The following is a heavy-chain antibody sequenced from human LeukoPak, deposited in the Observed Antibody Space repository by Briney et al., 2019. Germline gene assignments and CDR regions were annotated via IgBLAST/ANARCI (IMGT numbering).Heavy chain of an antibody. CDR2: IYPGDSDT. Sequence: GESLQISCKGSGYSFTSYWIGWVRQMPGKGLEWMGIIYPGDSDTRYSPSFQGQVTISADKTISTAYLQWSSLKASDTAMYYCARLPQEWLDRSGFDYWGQGTLVTVSS. J-gene: IGHJ4*02. CDR3: ARLPQEWLDRSGFDY. V-gene: IGHV5-51*01. CDR1: GYSFTSYW. D-gene: IGHD6-19*01.